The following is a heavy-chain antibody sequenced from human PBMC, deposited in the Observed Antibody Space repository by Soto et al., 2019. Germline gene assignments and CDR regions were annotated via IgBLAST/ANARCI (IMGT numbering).Heavy chain of an antibody. V-gene: IGHV1-2*02. CDR3: ASISGRWQPLGMDV. CDR1: GYTFTGYY. CDR2: INPNSGGT. Sequence: GASVKVSCKASGYTFTGYYMHWVRQAPGQGLEWMGWINPNSGGTNYAQKFQGRVTMTRDTSISTAYMELSRLRSDDTAVYYCASISGRWQPLGMDVWGQGTTVTVSS. D-gene: IGHD2-15*01. J-gene: IGHJ6*02.